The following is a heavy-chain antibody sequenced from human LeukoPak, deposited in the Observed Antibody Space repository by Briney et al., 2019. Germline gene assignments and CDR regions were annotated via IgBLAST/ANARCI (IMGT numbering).Heavy chain of an antibody. CDR3: ARVRVRGVMVYYYGMDV. CDR2: IWYDGSNK. D-gene: IGHD3-10*01. V-gene: IGHV3-33*01. CDR1: GFTFSSYG. J-gene: IGHJ6*04. Sequence: GGSLRLSCAASGFTFSSYGKHWVRQAPGKGLEWVAIIWYDGSNKYYADSVKGRFTISRDNSKNTLYLQMNSLRAEDTAVYYCARVRVRGVMVYYYGMDVWGKGTTVTVSS.